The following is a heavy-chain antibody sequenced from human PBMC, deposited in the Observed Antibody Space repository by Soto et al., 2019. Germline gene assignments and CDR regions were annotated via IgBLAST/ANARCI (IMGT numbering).Heavy chain of an antibody. CDR2: INAGNGNT. J-gene: IGHJ5*02. V-gene: IGHV1-3*01. CDR3: ASHQWPPYCISTSCRYWFDP. CDR1: GYTFTSYA. D-gene: IGHD2-2*01. Sequence: GASVKVSCKASGYTFTSYAMHWVRQAPGQRLEWMGWINAGNGNTKYSQKFQGRVTITRDTSASTTYMELSSLRSEDTAVYYCASHQWPPYCISTSCRYWFDPWGQGTLVTVSS.